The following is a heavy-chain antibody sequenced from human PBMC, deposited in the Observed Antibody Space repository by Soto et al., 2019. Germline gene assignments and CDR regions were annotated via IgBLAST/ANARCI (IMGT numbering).Heavy chain of an antibody. CDR3: VRDGRLQLQGEFFDH. CDR2: INPHGGST. D-gene: IGHD2-21*02. J-gene: IGHJ5*02. CDR1: GDTFTSYY. V-gene: IGHV1-46*01. Sequence: ASVKVSCKAPGDTFTSYYLNWVRQAPGQGLEWMGVINPHGGSTKYAQKFQGRVTMTRDNAKSSLYLQLDGLRVDDTAVYYCVRDGRLQLQGEFFDHWGQGILVTVSS.